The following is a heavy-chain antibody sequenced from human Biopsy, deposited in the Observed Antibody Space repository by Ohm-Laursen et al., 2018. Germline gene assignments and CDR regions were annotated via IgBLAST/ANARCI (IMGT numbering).Heavy chain of an antibody. J-gene: IGHJ4*02. Sequence: SLRLSCAASGFTFSRHGMHWVRQAPGKGLEWVAVIWSDGNNKYYADSVRGRFTISRDTSRNTLYMQMNSLRVEDTALYYCARDAEEFDSSGPRFDYWGQGTLVTVSS. CDR3: ARDAEEFDSSGPRFDY. V-gene: IGHV3-33*01. CDR2: IWSDGNNK. CDR1: GFTFSRHG. D-gene: IGHD3-22*01.